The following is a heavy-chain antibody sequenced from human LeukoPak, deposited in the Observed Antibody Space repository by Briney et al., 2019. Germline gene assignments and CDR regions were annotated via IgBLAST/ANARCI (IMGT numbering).Heavy chain of an antibody. D-gene: IGHD6-6*01. J-gene: IGHJ4*02. CDR1: GFTFSNAW. CDR3: TTDFGQLVQKRRYYFDY. CDR2: IKSKTDGGTT. V-gene: IGHV3-15*01. Sequence: GGSLRLSCAASGFTFSNAWMSWVRQAPGKGLEWVGRIKSKTDGGTTDYAAPVKGRFTISRDDSKNTLYLQMNSLKTEDTAVYYCTTDFGQLVQKRRYYFDYWGQGTLVTVSS.